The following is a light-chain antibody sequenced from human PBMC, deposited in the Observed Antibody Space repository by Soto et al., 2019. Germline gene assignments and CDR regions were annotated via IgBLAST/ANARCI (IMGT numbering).Light chain of an antibody. J-gene: IGKJ5*01. Sequence: EIVWTQSRGTMSVSPGERVTRSWRGIQSVSNNYLAWYQQKPGQAPRLLIYGASNRATGITDRFSGSGSGTDFTLTIRRMEPEDFAVFYCKPSDSLQITFGTGQRLELK. CDR1: QSVSNNY. CDR2: GAS. V-gene: IGKV3-20*01. CDR3: KPSDSLQIT.